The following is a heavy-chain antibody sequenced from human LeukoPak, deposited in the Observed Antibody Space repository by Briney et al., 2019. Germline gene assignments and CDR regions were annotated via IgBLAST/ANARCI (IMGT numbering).Heavy chain of an antibody. J-gene: IGHJ5*02. D-gene: IGHD4-17*01. V-gene: IGHV4-59*11. CDR2: IYYSGST. Sequence: PSETLSLTCTVSGGSISSHYWSWIRQPPGKGLEWVGYIYYSGSTNYNPSLKSRVTISVDTSKNQFSLKLSSVTAADTAVYYCAGGTDDYESYNWFDPWGQGTLVTVSS. CDR1: GGSISSHY. CDR3: AGGTDDYESYNWFDP.